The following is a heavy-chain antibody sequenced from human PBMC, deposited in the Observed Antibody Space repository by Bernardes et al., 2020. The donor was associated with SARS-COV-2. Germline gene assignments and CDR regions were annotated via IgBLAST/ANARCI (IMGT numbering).Heavy chain of an antibody. CDR2: ISADNGNT. V-gene: IGHV1-18*01. D-gene: IGHD5-18*01. J-gene: IGHJ5*02. Sequence: ASVKVSCKASGYTFTSYGISWVRQAPGQGLEWMGWISADNGNTNYAQKFQGRVTMTTDTSTRTGYMELRSLRSDAPAVYYCATVVGYSYGGGWFDPWGQGTLVTVSS. CDR1: GYTFTSYG. CDR3: ATVVGYSYGGGWFDP.